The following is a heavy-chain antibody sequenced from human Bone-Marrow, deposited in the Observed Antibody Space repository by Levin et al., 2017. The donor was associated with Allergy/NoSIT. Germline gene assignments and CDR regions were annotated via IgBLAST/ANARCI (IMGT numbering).Heavy chain of an antibody. J-gene: IGHJ6*02. CDR2: IDPEDAEI. CDR1: GYTLSEVA. D-gene: IGHD3-9*01. Sequence: GASVKVSCKISGYTLSEVAMHWVRKAPGKGLEWMGGIDPEDAEIIYAQKFQGRVTMTEDTSTDTAYMELSSLTSEDTAVYYCAKLLTGFYYGMNVWGPGTTVTVSS. V-gene: IGHV1-24*01. CDR3: AKLLTGFYYGMNV.